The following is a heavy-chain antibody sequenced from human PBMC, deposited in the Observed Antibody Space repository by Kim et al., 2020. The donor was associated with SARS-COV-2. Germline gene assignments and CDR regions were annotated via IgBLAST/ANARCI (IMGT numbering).Heavy chain of an antibody. Sequence: NPSLQSRVTISVDTSKNQFSLKLSSVTAADTAVYYCARGRGYSYGNFDYWGQGTLVTVSS. CDR3: ARGRGYSYGNFDY. D-gene: IGHD5-18*01. J-gene: IGHJ4*02. V-gene: IGHV4-59*09.